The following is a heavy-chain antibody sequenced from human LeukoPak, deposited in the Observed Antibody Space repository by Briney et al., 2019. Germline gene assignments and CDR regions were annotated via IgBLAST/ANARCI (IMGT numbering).Heavy chain of an antibody. CDR3: AELGITMIGGV. D-gene: IGHD3-10*02. CDR2: ISSSSSYI. CDR1: GFTFSSYS. Sequence: GGSLRLSCAASGFTFSSYSMNWVRQAPGKGLEWVSSISSSSSYIYYADSVKGRFTISRDNAKNSLYLQMNSLRAEDTAVYYCAELGITMIGGVWGRGTTVTISS. V-gene: IGHV3-21*01. J-gene: IGHJ6*04.